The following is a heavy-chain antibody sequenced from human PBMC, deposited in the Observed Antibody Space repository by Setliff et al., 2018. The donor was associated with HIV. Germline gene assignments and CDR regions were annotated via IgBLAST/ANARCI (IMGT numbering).Heavy chain of an antibody. D-gene: IGHD2-15*01. Sequence: SETLSLTCRVSGGLMSGYFWSWVRQPPGKGLEWVAYIYYTGNINQNPSLKSRVTISMDSSKRQSCLKLSSLTAADTAVYYCVRGRYCSGSNCPRLDNWGQGILVTVSS. J-gene: IGHJ4*02. CDR1: GGLMSGYF. CDR2: IYYTGNI. V-gene: IGHV4-59*01. CDR3: VRGRYCSGSNCPRLDN.